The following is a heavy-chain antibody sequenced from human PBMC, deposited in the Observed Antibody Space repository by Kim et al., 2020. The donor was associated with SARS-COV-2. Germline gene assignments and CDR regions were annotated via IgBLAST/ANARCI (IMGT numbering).Heavy chain of an antibody. CDR1: GGSISSGSYY. D-gene: IGHD2-21*02. CDR2: IYTSGST. Sequence: SETLSLTCTVSGGSISSGSYYWSWIRQPAGKGLEWIGRIYTSGSTNYNPSLKSRVTISVDTSKNQFSLKLSSVTAADTAVYYCVGEGLAYCGGDCYSYAFDIWGQGTMVTVSS. V-gene: IGHV4-61*02. J-gene: IGHJ3*02. CDR3: VGEGLAYCGGDCYSYAFDI.